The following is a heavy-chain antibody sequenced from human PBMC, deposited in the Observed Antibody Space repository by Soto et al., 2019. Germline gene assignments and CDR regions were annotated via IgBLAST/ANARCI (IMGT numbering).Heavy chain of an antibody. J-gene: IGHJ4*02. CDR3: AGDPPPPDY. CDR2: ISAYNGNT. V-gene: IGHV1-18*01. CDR1: GYTFASYA. Sequence: QVQLVQSGAEVKKPGASVKVSCKASGYTFASYAISWMRPAPGQGLEWMGWISAYNGNTNYAQKLQGRVTMTTDTSTSTAYRELRSLRSDDTAVYYCAGDPPPPDYWGQGTLVTVSS.